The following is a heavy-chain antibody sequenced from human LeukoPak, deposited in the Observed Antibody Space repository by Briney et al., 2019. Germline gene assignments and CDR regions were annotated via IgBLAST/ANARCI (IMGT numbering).Heavy chain of an antibody. CDR2: MYYNGNP. CDR1: GDSISRTTFY. Sequence: SETLSLTCTVSGDSISRTTFYWGWIRQPPGKGLEWIGSMYYNGNPYYKPPLKSRVTMSIDLSKNQFSLNLTSVTAADTAIYYCAKHASWFDPWGQGTLVTVSS. CDR3: AKHASWFDP. J-gene: IGHJ5*02. V-gene: IGHV4-39*01.